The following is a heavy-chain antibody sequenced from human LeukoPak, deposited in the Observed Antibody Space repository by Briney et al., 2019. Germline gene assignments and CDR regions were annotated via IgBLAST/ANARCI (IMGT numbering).Heavy chain of an antibody. CDR2: IIIGSGAT. Sequence: SVKVSCKTSGFTFSTSAVQWVRQARGQRPEWIGWIIIGSGATNYAQSLQGRITITRDMSTNTAYMELSSLGSEDSAVYYCAASVPYYDILTGDLWGQGTLVTVSS. J-gene: IGHJ4*02. CDR3: AASVPYYDILTGDL. D-gene: IGHD3-9*01. V-gene: IGHV1-58*01. CDR1: GFTFSTSA.